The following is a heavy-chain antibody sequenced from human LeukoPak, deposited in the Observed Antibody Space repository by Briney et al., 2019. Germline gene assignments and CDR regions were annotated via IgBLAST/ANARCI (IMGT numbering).Heavy chain of an antibody. Sequence: ASVKVSCKASGGTFSSYAISWVRQAPGQGLEWMGGIIPIFGTANYAQKFQGRVTITADESTSTAYMELSSLRSEDTAVYYCASTFSEAAQRYYYYYMDVWGKGTTVTVSS. CDR1: GGTFSSYA. V-gene: IGHV1-69*13. CDR3: ASTFSEAAQRYYYYYMDV. J-gene: IGHJ6*03. D-gene: IGHD6-6*01. CDR2: IIPIFGTA.